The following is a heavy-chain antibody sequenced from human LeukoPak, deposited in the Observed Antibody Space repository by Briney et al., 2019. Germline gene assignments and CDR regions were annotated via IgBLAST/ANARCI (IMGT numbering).Heavy chain of an antibody. CDR1: GGSISSYY. J-gene: IGHJ4*02. Sequence: SETLSLTCTVSGGSISSYYWSWIRQPPGKGLEWIGYIFYSGSTNYNPSLKSRVTISVDTSKNQFSLKLSSVTAADTAVYLCARGGSSGYDPFDYWGQGTLVTVSS. CDR2: IFYSGST. D-gene: IGHD5-12*01. CDR3: ARGGSSGYDPFDY. V-gene: IGHV4-59*01.